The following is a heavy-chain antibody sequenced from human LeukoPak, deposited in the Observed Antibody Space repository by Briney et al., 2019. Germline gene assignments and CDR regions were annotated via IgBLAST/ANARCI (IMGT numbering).Heavy chain of an antibody. D-gene: IGHD2-15*01. Sequence: PGGSLRLSCAASGFTFSNAWMSWVRQAPGKGLEWVGRIKSKTDDGTTDYAAPVKGRFTISRDDSKNTLYLQMNSLKTEDTAVYYCTTTDIVVVVAATLSSVWGQGTLVTVSS. CDR3: TTTDIVVVVAATLSSV. V-gene: IGHV3-15*01. CDR1: GFTFSNAW. CDR2: IKSKTDDGTT. J-gene: IGHJ4*02.